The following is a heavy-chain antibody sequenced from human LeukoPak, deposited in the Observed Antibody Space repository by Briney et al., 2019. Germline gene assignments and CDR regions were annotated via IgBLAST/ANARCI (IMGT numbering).Heavy chain of an antibody. CDR3: AREDYVEMATIGGSGAFDI. CDR1: GGTFSSYA. J-gene: IGHJ3*02. CDR2: IIPIFGTA. D-gene: IGHD5-24*01. V-gene: IGHV1-69*13. Sequence: ASVKVSCKASGGTFSSYAISWVRQAPGQGLEWMGGIIPIFGTANYAQKFQGRVTITADESTSTAYMELSSLRSEDTAVYYCAREDYVEMATIGGSGAFDIWGQGTMVTVSS.